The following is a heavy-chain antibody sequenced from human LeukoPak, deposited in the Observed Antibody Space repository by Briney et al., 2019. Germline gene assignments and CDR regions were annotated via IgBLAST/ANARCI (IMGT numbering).Heavy chain of an antibody. Sequence: GGSLRLSCAASGFTFSSYAMSWVRQAPGKGLEWVSAISGSGGSTYYADSVKGRFTISRDNSKNTLYLQMNSLRAEDTAVYYCAEDHELLWFGELSSVLDYWGQGTLVTVSS. CDR3: AEDHELLWFGELSSVLDY. J-gene: IGHJ4*02. CDR2: ISGSGGST. CDR1: GFTFSSYA. D-gene: IGHD3-10*01. V-gene: IGHV3-23*01.